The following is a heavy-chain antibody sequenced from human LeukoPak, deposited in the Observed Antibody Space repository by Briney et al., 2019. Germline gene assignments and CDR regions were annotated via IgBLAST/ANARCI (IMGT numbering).Heavy chain of an antibody. CDR1: GGSFSSSSYY. CDR2: FYYSGSS. Sequence: SETLSLTCTVSGGSFSSSSYYWGWIRPPPGKGLEWIGSFYYSGSSYYNPSVKCRVSIYEDTSKNQFSLRRRSVTAADTAVYYCARHNSGSYYGWFDPWGQGTLVTVSS. J-gene: IGHJ5*02. CDR3: ARHNSGSYYGWFDP. D-gene: IGHD1-26*01. V-gene: IGHV4-39*01.